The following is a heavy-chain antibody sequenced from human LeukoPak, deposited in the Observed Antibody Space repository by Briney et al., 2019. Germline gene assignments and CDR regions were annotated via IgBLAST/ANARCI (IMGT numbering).Heavy chain of an antibody. Sequence: PGGSLRLSCAASGFTFSSYEMNWVRQAPGKGLEWVSYISSSGSTIYYADSVKGRFTISRDNAKNSLYLQMNSLRAEDTAVYYCVRDHHRRLYDNQARDTFDIWGQGTMVTVSS. V-gene: IGHV3-48*03. CDR1: GFTFSSYE. CDR3: VRDHHRRLYDNQARDTFDI. D-gene: IGHD3-22*01. CDR2: ISSSGSTI. J-gene: IGHJ3*02.